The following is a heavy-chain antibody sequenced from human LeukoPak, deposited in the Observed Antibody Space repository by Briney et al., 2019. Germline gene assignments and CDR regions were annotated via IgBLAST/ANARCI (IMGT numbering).Heavy chain of an antibody. D-gene: IGHD3-22*01. CDR3: ARGPYYYDSSGYAH. CDR2: INHSGST. CDR1: GVSFSGYY. J-gene: IGHJ4*02. Sequence: KPSETLSLTCAVYGVSFSGYYWSWIRQPPGKGLEWIGEINHSGSTNYNPSLKSRVTISVDTSKNQFSLKLSSVTAADTAVYYCARGPYYYDSSGYAHWGQGTLVTVSS. V-gene: IGHV4-34*01.